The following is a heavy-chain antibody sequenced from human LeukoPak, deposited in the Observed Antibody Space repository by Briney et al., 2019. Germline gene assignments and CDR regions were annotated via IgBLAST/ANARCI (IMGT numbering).Heavy chain of an antibody. CDR2: ISAYNGNT. V-gene: IGHV1-18*04. J-gene: IGHJ4*02. CDR1: GYSFTSYW. CDR3: ARVEGFGELLSDY. Sequence: GESLKISCKGSGYSFTSYWIGWVRQAPGQGLEWMGWISAYNGNTNYAQKLQGRVTMTTDTSTSTAYMELRSLRSDDTAVYYCARVEGFGELLSDYWGQGTLVTVSS. D-gene: IGHD3-10*01.